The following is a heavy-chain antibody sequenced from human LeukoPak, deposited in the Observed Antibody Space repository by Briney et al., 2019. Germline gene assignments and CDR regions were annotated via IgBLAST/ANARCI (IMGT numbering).Heavy chain of an antibody. CDR2: INHSGST. J-gene: IGHJ5*02. D-gene: IGHD1-1*01. Sequence: SETLSLTCAVYGGSFSGYYWSWIRQPPGKGLEWTGEINHSGSTNYNPSLKSRVTISVDTSKNQFSLKLSSVTAADTAVYYCARDGRPYRWFDPWGQGTLVTVSS. CDR1: GGSFSGYY. V-gene: IGHV4-34*01. CDR3: ARDGRPYRWFDP.